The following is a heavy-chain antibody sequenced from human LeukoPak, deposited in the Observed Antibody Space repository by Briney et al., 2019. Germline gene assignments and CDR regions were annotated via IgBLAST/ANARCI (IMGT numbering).Heavy chain of an antibody. V-gene: IGHV3-23*01. CDR3: AKGVVVVPAAVPSNYYYMDV. Sequence: PGGSLRLSCAASGFTFSSYVMSWVRQAPGKGLEWVSSISGGGGSTYYADSVKGRFTISRDNSKNTLYLQMNSLRAEDTAVYYCAKGVVVVPAAVPSNYYYMDVWGKGTTVTVSS. CDR2: ISGGGGST. J-gene: IGHJ6*03. CDR1: GFTFSSYV. D-gene: IGHD2-2*01.